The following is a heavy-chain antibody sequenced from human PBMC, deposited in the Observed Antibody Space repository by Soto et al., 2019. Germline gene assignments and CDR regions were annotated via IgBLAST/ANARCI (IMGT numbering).Heavy chain of an antibody. J-gene: IGHJ4*02. CDR1: VFSISSGYY. Sequence: SATLSLTCCVSVFSISSGYYWGWVRQPPGKGLEWIGTIYHSGSTFYNPSLKSRVTISVDTSKNQFSLKLTSVTAADTALYYCARVDRSGWNTNFFYEWGQGNL. CDR3: ARVDRSGWNTNFFYE. CDR2: IYHSGST. V-gene: IGHV4-38-2*02. D-gene: IGHD6-19*01.